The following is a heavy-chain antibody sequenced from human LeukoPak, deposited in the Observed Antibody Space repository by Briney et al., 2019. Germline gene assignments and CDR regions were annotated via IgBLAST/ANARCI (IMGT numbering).Heavy chain of an antibody. J-gene: IGHJ4*02. CDR1: GYTFTGYY. CDR2: INPNSGGT. V-gene: IGHV1-2*02. Sequence: ASVKASSKASGYTFTGYYMDWVRQAPGQGLEWMGWINPNSGGTNYAQKFQGRVTMTRDTSISTAYMELSRLRSDDTAVYYCAWQGVVETERRFDYSGQGSMVTVSS. D-gene: IGHD2-21*02. CDR3: AWQGVVETERRFDY.